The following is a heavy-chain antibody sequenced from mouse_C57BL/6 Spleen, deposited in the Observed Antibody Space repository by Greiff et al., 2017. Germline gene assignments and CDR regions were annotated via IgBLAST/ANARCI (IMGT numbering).Heavy chain of an antibody. CDR1: GFTFSSYG. V-gene: IGHV5-6*01. J-gene: IGHJ2*01. Sequence: EVHLVESGGDLVKPGGSLKLSCAASGFTFSSYGMSWVRQTPDKRLEWVATISSGGSYTYYPDSVKGRFTISRDNAKNTLYLQMSSLKSEDTAMYYCASLSDYWGQGTTLTVSS. CDR2: ISSGGSYT. CDR3: ASLSDY.